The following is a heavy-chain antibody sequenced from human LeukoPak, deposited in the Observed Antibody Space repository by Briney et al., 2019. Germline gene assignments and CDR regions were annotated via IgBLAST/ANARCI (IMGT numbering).Heavy chain of an antibody. CDR2: INLEGTEK. V-gene: IGHV3-7*01. D-gene: IGHD5-12*01. CDR1: GFTFSRYW. CDR3: ARWCSGYDPKPLDY. J-gene: IGHJ4*02. Sequence: GGSLRLSCEASGFTFSRYWMNWVRQAPGKGLEWVANINLEGTEKYYLNSVEGRFSISRDNAKNSLYLQMNSLRAEDTAVYYCARWCSGYDPKPLDYWGQGTLVTVSS.